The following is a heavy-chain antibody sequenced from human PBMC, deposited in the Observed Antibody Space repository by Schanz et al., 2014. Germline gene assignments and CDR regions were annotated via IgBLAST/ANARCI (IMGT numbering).Heavy chain of an antibody. J-gene: IGHJ3*01. CDR3: ARGREVVAKIFDV. CDR1: GFTFSGYS. D-gene: IGHD3-22*01. V-gene: IGHV3-48*01. Sequence: EVQLVESGGGVVQPGRSLRLSCAASGFTFSGYSMNWVRQAPGKGLEWVSYISSGSSTIYYADSVKGRFTISRDNAKNSLYLQMNSLRAEDTGVYYCARGREVVAKIFDVWGQGTMVTVSS. CDR2: ISSGSSTI.